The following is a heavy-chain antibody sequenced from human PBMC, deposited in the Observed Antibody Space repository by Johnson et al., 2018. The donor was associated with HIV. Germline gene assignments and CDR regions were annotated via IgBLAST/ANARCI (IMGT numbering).Heavy chain of an antibody. CDR2: ISWNSGSI. V-gene: IGHV3-9*01. D-gene: IGHD6-19*01. J-gene: IGHJ3*02. CDR3: ARDAVAAANAFDI. CDR1: GFTFDDYA. Sequence: VQLVESGGGLVQPGRSLRLSCAASGFTFDDYAMHWVRQAPGKGLEWVSGISWNSGSIGYADSVKGRFTISRDNAKNSLYLQMNSLRAEDTAVYYCARDAVAAANAFDIWGQGTMVTVSS.